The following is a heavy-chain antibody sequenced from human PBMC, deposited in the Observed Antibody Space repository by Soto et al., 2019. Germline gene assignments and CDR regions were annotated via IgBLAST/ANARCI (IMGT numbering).Heavy chain of an antibody. Sequence: ASVKVSCKASGGTFSSYAISWVRQAPGQRLGWMGGIIPIFGTANYAQKFQGRVTITADESTSTAYMELSSLRSEDTAVYYCARDRGIAASQGYYYYYGMDVWGQGTTVTVSS. V-gene: IGHV1-69*13. CDR2: IIPIFGTA. CDR3: ARDRGIAASQGYYYYYGMDV. J-gene: IGHJ6*02. D-gene: IGHD6-13*01. CDR1: GGTFSSYA.